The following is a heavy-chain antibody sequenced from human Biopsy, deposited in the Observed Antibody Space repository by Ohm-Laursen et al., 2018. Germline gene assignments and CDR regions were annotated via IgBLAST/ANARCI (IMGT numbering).Heavy chain of an antibody. D-gene: IGHD3-16*01. CDR2: IYTNGST. CDR1: GGSISSYY. J-gene: IGHJ4*02. CDR3: ARAAFGPFDS. V-gene: IGHV4-4*07. Sequence: PGTLSLTCTVSGGSISSYYWNWIRQPAGKGLEWIGRIYTNGSTNFNPSLKSRVTMSIDTSKNQFSLRLSSVTAADTAVYYCARAAFGPFDSWGQGALVTVSS.